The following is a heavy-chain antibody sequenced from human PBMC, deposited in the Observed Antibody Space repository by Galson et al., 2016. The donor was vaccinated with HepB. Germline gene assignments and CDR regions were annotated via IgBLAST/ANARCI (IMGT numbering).Heavy chain of an antibody. CDR1: GFTFDVYA. D-gene: IGHD6-13*01. J-gene: IGHJ4*02. CDR3: AKETSYSSSWFYFDY. CDR2: ISWNSGRI. Sequence: SLRLSCAASGFTFDVYAMHWVRQAPGKGLEWVSGISWNSGRIGYSDSVTCRLTISRDNAKNSLFLQMNSLRPEETALYYCAKETSYSSSWFYFDYWGQGALVTVSS. V-gene: IGHV3-9*01.